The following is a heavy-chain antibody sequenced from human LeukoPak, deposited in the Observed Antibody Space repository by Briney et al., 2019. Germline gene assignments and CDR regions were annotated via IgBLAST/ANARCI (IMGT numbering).Heavy chain of an antibody. J-gene: IGHJ3*02. CDR2: IYYSGST. D-gene: IGHD2-15*01. CDR1: GGSISSYY. CDR3: ARVVVAATQVVGAFDI. V-gene: IGHV4-59*01. Sequence: SETLSLTCTVSGGSISSYYWSWIRQPPGKGLEWIGYIYYSGSTNYNPSLTSRVTISVDTSKNQFSLKLSSVTAADTAVYYCARVVVAATQVVGAFDIWGQGTMVTVSS.